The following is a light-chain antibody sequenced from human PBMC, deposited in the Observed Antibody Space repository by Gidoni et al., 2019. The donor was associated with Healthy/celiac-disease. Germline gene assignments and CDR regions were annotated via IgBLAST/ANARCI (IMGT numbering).Light chain of an antibody. J-gene: IGKJ4*01. V-gene: IGKV4-1*01. Sequence: DIVITHSPDSLAVSMGERPTINCKSSQSVLYSSNNKNYLAWYQQKPGQPPKLLIYWASTRESGVPDRFSGSGSGTDFTLIISSLQAEDVAVYYCQQYYSTPQLTFGGGTKVEIK. CDR3: QQYYSTPQLT. CDR1: QSVLYSSNNKNY. CDR2: WAS.